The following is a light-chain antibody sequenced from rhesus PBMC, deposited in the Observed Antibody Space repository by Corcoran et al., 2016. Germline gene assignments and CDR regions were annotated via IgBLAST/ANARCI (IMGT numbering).Light chain of an antibody. CDR3: QQYYSYPLT. J-gene: IGKJ4*01. Sequence: DIQMTQSPSSLSASVGDTVTITCRASQSFSSSLAWYQQKPGKAPKFLIYSASSLQSGVPSRFSGSKSGIDVTLTISSLQPEDIASYYCQQYYSYPLTFGGGTKVELK. V-gene: IGKV1-46*01. CDR1: QSFSSS. CDR2: SAS.